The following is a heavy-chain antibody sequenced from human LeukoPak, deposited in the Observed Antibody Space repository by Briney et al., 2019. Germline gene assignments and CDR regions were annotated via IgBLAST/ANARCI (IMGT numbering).Heavy chain of an antibody. J-gene: IGHJ4*02. V-gene: IGHV4-38-2*02. CDR2: IYHSGST. CDR1: GYSISSGYY. CDR3: AREHRGISARV. D-gene: IGHD6-25*01. Sequence: NPWATLSLTCAVSGYSISSGYYWGWIRQPPGKGLEWIGSIYHSGSTYYNPSLKSRVTISVDTSKNQFSLKLSSVTAADTAVYYCAREHRGISARVRGQGTLVTVSS.